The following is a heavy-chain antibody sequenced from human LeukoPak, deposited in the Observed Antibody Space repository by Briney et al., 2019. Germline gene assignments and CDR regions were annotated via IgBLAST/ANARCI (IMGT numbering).Heavy chain of an antibody. J-gene: IGHJ6*02. CDR1: GFTFSSYS. CDR3: AKVTTVTKGDWYYYYGMDV. Sequence: GGSLRLSCAASGFTFSSYSMNWVRQAPGKGLEWVSSISSSSSYIYYADSEKGRFTISRDNAKNSLYLQMNSLRAEDTAVYYCAKVTTVTKGDWYYYYGMDVWGQGTTVTVSS. CDR2: ISSSSSYI. D-gene: IGHD4-17*01. V-gene: IGHV3-21*01.